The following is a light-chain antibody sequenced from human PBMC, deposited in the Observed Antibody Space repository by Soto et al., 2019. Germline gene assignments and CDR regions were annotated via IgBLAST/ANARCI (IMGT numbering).Light chain of an antibody. V-gene: IGKV1-5*01. J-gene: IGKJ1*01. Sequence: DIQMTQSPSTLSASVGDRVTITCRASQSISSWLAWYQQKPVKAPKLLIYDASTLEGGVPSRFSGSGSGTEFTLTISSLQAEDFATYYCLQHHSYPRTFGQGTKVDIK. CDR1: QSISSW. CDR2: DAS. CDR3: LQHHSYPRT.